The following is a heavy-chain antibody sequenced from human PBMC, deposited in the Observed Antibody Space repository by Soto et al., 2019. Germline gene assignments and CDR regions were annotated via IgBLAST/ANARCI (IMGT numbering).Heavy chain of an antibody. Sequence: SETLSLTCTVSGASITDSYWSWILQPPEKGLEWIGYIYFSGVATYNPSLKSRATMSRDTSKNEFSLKLTSVTAADTAIYYCARGDSDLAVSEAAYWGQGTLVTVSS. D-gene: IGHD2-15*01. CDR2: IYFSGVA. CDR1: GASITDSY. J-gene: IGHJ1*01. CDR3: ARGDSDLAVSEAAY. V-gene: IGHV4-59*01.